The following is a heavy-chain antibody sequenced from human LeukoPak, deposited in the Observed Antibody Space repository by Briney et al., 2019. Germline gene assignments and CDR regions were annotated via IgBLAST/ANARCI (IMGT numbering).Heavy chain of an antibody. Sequence: SETLSLTCAVSGYSISSGYYWGWIRQPPGKGLEWIGSIYHSGSTYYNPSLKSRVTISVDTSKNQFSLKLSSVTAADTAAYYCARSLPAAIIAANWFDPWGQGTLVTVSS. V-gene: IGHV4-38-2*01. CDR2: IYHSGST. CDR1: GYSISSGYY. D-gene: IGHD2-2*01. CDR3: ARSLPAAIIAANWFDP. J-gene: IGHJ5*02.